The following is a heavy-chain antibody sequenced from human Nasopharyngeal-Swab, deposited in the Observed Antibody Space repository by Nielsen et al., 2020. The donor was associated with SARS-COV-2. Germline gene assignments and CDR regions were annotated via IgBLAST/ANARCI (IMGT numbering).Heavy chain of an antibody. V-gene: IGHV4-34*01. CDR2: INHSGST. CDR1: GGSFSGYY. D-gene: IGHD2-21*02. CDR3: ARGPVVAYCGGDCYSEVILPGFDY. Sequence: SETLSLTCAAYGGSFSGYYWSWNRQPPGKGLEWIGEINHSGSTNYNPSLKSRVTISVDTSKNQFSLKLSSVTAADTALYYCARGPVVAYCGGDCYSEVILPGFDYWGQGTLVTVSS. J-gene: IGHJ4*02.